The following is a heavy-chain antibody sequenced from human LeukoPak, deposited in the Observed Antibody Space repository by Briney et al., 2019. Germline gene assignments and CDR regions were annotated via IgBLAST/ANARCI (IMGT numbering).Heavy chain of an antibody. D-gene: IGHD3-10*01. V-gene: IGHV3-74*01. CDR2: INSDGGST. CDR1: GFTFSSYW. CDR3: APSLYYYGSGSYYKGTDY. J-gene: IGHJ4*02. Sequence: GGSLRLSCAASGFTFSSYWMHWVRQAPGKGLVWVSRINSDGGSTSYADSVKGRFTISRDNAKNTLYLQMNSLRAEDTAVYYCAPSLYYYGSGSYYKGTDYWGQGTLVTVSS.